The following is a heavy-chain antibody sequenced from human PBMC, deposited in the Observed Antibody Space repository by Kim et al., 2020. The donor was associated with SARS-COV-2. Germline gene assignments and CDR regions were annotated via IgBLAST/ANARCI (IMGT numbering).Heavy chain of an antibody. Sequence: YADSGKGRFTISRDNSKNTLYLQMNSLRAEDTAVYYCANSIDYYGSAHFDYWGQGTLVTVSS. J-gene: IGHJ4*02. CDR3: ANSIDYYGSAHFDY. V-gene: IGHV3-30*02. D-gene: IGHD3-10*01.